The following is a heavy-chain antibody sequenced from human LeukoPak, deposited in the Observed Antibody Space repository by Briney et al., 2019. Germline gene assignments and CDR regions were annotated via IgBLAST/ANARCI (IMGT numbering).Heavy chain of an antibody. CDR3: ARGYYDSSGYYYVGYYFDY. Sequence: SVKVSCKASGGTFTSYAISWVRQAPGQGLEWMGGINPIVGTANYAQKFQGRVTITTDKSTSTAYMELSSLRSEDTAVYYCARGYYDSSGYYYVGYYFDYWGQGTLVTVSS. D-gene: IGHD3-22*01. CDR1: GGTFTSYA. J-gene: IGHJ4*02. V-gene: IGHV1-69*05. CDR2: INPIVGTA.